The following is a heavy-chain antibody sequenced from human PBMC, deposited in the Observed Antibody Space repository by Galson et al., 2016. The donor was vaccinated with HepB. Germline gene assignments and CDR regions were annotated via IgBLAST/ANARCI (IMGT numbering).Heavy chain of an antibody. V-gene: IGHV3-53*01. CDR2: TSSGGDT. Sequence: SLRLSCAASGFTVSSTYMSWVRQAPGKGLEWVSVTSSGGDTYYADSVKGRFTISRDNSKNTLYLQMNSLRAEDTAVYYCATDSPHSSSWGSHWGQGTLVTVSS. CDR1: GFTVSSTY. CDR3: ATDSPHSSSWGSH. D-gene: IGHD6-13*01. J-gene: IGHJ4*02.